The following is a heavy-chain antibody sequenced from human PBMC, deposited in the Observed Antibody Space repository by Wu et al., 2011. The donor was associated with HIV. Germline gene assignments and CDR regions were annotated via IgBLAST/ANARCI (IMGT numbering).Heavy chain of an antibody. CDR2: ISPNSGGT. V-gene: IGHV1-2*02. CDR1: GGTFSSYT. Sequence: VQSGAEVEKPGSSVKVSCKASGGTFSSYTMSWVRQAPGQGLEWMGWISPNSGGTNYTQKFQARVTMTRDTSISTAYMELRRLRSDDTAVYYCARGPVSYFDYWGQGTLVTVSS. D-gene: IGHD5/OR15-5a*01. J-gene: IGHJ4*02. CDR3: ARGPVSYFDY.